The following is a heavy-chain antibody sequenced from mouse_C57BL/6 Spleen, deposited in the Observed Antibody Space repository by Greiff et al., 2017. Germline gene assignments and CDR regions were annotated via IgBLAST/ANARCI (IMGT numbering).Heavy chain of an antibody. Sequence: VQLQQSGPELVKPGASVKISCKASGYTFTDYYMNWVKQSHGKSLEWIGDINPNNGGTSYNQKFKGKATLTVDKSSSTAYMELRSLTSEDSAVXYCARGDGYSEAYWGQGTLVTVSA. CDR1: GYTFTDYY. CDR2: INPNNGGT. D-gene: IGHD2-3*01. V-gene: IGHV1-26*01. J-gene: IGHJ3*01. CDR3: ARGDGYSEAY.